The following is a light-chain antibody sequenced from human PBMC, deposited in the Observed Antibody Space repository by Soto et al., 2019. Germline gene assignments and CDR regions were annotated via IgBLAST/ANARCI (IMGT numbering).Light chain of an antibody. V-gene: IGKV1-5*03. CDR2: EAS. Sequence: DIQMTQSPTTLSASVGDRVTITCRASHSLIKWLAWYQQKPGKAPKLLIYEASTLQSGVPSRFSSSGSGTEFTLTISSLQPDDFATYYCQHYNSYSEAFGQGTKVDI. CDR3: QHYNSYSEA. J-gene: IGKJ1*01. CDR1: HSLIKW.